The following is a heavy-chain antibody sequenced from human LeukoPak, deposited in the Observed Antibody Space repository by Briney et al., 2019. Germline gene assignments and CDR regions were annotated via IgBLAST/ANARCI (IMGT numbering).Heavy chain of an antibody. Sequence: SETLSLTCTVSSVSISSSSYYWGWIRQPPGKGLEWIANFFYNGNTYYSPSLKSRVTISVDTSRNQFSLKLSSVTAADTAVYYCASARIVGAFDIWGQGTMVTVSS. CDR3: ASARIVGAFDI. CDR1: SVSISSSSYY. D-gene: IGHD2-15*01. J-gene: IGHJ3*02. CDR2: FFYNGNT. V-gene: IGHV4-39*01.